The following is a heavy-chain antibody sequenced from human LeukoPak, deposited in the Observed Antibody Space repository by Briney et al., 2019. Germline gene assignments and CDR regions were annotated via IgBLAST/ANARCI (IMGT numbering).Heavy chain of an antibody. CDR3: ARKGAYAVAARGALDI. CDR2: ISYDGSNK. CDR1: GFTFGDYA. J-gene: IGHJ3*02. Sequence: GGSMRLSCTASGFTFGDYAMHWVRQAPGKGLEWVAVISYDGSNKYYADSVKGRFTISRDNSKNTLYLQMNSLRAEDTAVYYCARKGAYAVAARGALDIWGQGTMVTVSS. D-gene: IGHD6-19*01. V-gene: IGHV3-30*04.